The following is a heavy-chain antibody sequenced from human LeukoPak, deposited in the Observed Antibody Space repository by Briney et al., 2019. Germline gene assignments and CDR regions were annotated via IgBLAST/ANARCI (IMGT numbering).Heavy chain of an antibody. CDR3: ARGGGITMIVVVTAPFDY. Sequence: SETLSLTCAVNGGSFSGYYWSWIRQPPGKGLEWIGEINHSGSTNYNPSLKSRVTISVDTSKNQFSLKLSSVTAADTAVYYCARGGGITMIVVVTAPFDYWGQGTLVTVSS. J-gene: IGHJ4*02. CDR2: INHSGST. V-gene: IGHV4-34*01. D-gene: IGHD3-22*01. CDR1: GGSFSGYY.